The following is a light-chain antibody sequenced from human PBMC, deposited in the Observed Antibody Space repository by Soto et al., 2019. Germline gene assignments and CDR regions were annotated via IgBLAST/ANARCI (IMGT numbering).Light chain of an antibody. Sequence: DILLTPAPVTLSLSPGARASLPWRASQSISSFLAWYQQKPGQAPRLLIYDASTRATGIPARFSGSGSETDFTLTISSLEPEDFAVYSCQQRSDWPITFGQGTRLEIK. CDR2: DAS. J-gene: IGKJ5*01. CDR3: QQRSDWPIT. V-gene: IGKV3-11*01. CDR1: QSISSF.